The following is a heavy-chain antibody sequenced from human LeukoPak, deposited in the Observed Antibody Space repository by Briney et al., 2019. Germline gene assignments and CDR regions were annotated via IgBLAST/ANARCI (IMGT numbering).Heavy chain of an antibody. Sequence: SETLSLTCTVSGGSISSSSYYWGWIRQPPGKGLEWIGSIYYSGSTYYNPSLKSRVTISVDTSKNQFSLKLSSVTAADTAVYYCARQDIVVVVAGYWGQGTLVTVSS. J-gene: IGHJ4*02. CDR3: ARQDIVVVVAGY. CDR2: IYYSGST. V-gene: IGHV4-39*01. D-gene: IGHD2-15*01. CDR1: GGSISSSSYY.